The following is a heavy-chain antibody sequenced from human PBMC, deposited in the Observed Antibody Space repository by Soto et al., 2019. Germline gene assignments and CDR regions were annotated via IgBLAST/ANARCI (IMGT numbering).Heavy chain of an antibody. D-gene: IGHD1-26*01. CDR1: GFTFSSYA. CDR2: ISGSGDST. Sequence: EVQLLESGGGLVQPGGSLRLSCAASGFTFSSYAMRWVRQAPGKGLEWVSAISGSGDSTYYADSVKGRFTISRDNSKNTLYLQMNSLRAEDTAKYYCARRGSGSYYDYWGQGPLVTVSS. V-gene: IGHV3-23*01. J-gene: IGHJ4*02. CDR3: ARRGSGSYYDY.